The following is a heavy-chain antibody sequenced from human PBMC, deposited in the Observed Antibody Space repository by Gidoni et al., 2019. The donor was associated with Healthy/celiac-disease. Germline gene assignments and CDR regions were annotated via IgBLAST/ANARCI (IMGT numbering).Heavy chain of an antibody. Sequence: QITLEESGPTLVEPTQTLTLTCTFSGFSLTTFVVGVGWIRQPPGKALAWLALIYWDDDKRYSPSLRSRLTITKDTSENQVVLTMTTMDPMDTATYYCAQALVGATRCWFDPWGQGTLVTVSS. V-gene: IGHV2-5*02. D-gene: IGHD1-26*01. CDR3: AQALVGATRCWFDP. J-gene: IGHJ5*02. CDR2: IYWDDDK. CDR1: GFSLTTFVVG.